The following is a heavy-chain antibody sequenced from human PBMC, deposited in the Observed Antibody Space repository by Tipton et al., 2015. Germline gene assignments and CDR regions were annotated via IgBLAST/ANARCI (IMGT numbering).Heavy chain of an antibody. D-gene: IGHD1-26*01. J-gene: IGHJ4*02. Sequence: QSGPEVKKPGASVKVSCKASGYTFSSYDINWVRQATGQGLEWMGWMNPSSGNTGYAQKFQGRISMTRNTSISTAYMELSNLRSEDTAVYYCARAPEVGATRYFDYWGQGTLVTVSS. CDR1: GYTFSSYD. CDR3: ARAPEVGATRYFDY. CDR2: MNPSSGNT. V-gene: IGHV1-8*01.